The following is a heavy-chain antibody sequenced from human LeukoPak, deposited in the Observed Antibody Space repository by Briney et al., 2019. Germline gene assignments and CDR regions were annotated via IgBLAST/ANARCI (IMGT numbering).Heavy chain of an antibody. CDR1: GGSISSGTYY. CDR3: PRLTTLPSTGSYNSPFYCFDY. D-gene: IGHD3-10*01. V-gene: IGHV4-39*01. CDR2: IYYSGST. Sequence: SETLSLTRTVAGGSISSGTYYCSWIRQPPGKGLEWIGNIYYSGSTYYNPSLKSRITISVDTSKNKFSLRLSSMTDADTAEYNCPRLTTLPSTGSYNSPFYCFDYGGQGILVTASS. J-gene: IGHJ4*02.